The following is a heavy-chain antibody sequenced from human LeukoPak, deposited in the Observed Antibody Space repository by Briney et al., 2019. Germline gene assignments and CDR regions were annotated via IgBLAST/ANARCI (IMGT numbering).Heavy chain of an antibody. D-gene: IGHD2-21*02. V-gene: IGHV1-18*01. J-gene: IGHJ4*02. Sequence: GASVKVSCKASGYTFTSYGISWVRQAPGQGLEWMGWISAYNGNTNYAQKFQGRVTMTRDTSTSTVYMELSSLRSEDTAVYYCARGASPDCGGDCYSEGDYWGQGTLVTVSS. CDR2: ISAYNGNT. CDR3: ARGASPDCGGDCYSEGDY. CDR1: GYTFTSYG.